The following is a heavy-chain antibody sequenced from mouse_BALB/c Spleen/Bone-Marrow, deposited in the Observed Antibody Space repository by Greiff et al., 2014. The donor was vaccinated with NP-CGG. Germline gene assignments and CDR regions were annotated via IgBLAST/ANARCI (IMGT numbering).Heavy chain of an antibody. D-gene: IGHD1-2*01. CDR3: ARGLRLRDYFDY. CDR1: EFSLTTYG. J-gene: IGHJ2*01. CDR2: IWAGGIT. V-gene: IGHV2-9*02. Sequence: VKLQESGPGLVAPSQSLSITCTVSEFSLTTYGVRWVRQPPGKGLEWLGVIWAGGITNYNSALMSRLSISKDNSKSQVFLKMNSLQTDDTAMYYCARGLRLRDYFDYWGQGTTLTVSS.